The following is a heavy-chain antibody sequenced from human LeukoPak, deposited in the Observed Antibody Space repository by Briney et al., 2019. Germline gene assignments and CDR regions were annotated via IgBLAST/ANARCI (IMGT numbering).Heavy chain of an antibody. CDR1: GGSFSGHY. Sequence: SETLSLTCAVYGGSFSGHYWTWIRQPPGKGLEWIGEINHSGSTNYKPSLKSRVTISVDTSKNRFSLKLSSVTAADTAVYYCARAPAATGTIDYWGQGTLVTVSS. J-gene: IGHJ4*02. V-gene: IGHV4-34*01. CDR2: INHSGST. D-gene: IGHD6-13*01. CDR3: ARAPAATGTIDY.